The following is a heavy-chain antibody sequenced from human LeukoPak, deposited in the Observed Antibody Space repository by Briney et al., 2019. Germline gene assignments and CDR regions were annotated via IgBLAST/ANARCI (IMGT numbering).Heavy chain of an antibody. CDR2: IKHDESEK. D-gene: IGHD2-15*01. CDR1: GFTFSSYW. CDR3: ARQGGNFDY. Sequence: GGSQRLSCAVSGFTFSSYWMSWVRQAPRKGLEWVASIKHDESEKYYVDSVKGRFTISRDNAKNSLYLQMNSLRAEDTAVYYCARQGGNFDYWGQGTLVTVSS. V-gene: IGHV3-7*01. J-gene: IGHJ4*02.